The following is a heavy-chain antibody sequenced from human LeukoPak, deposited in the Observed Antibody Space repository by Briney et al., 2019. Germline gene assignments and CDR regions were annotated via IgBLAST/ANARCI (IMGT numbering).Heavy chain of an antibody. D-gene: IGHD2-2*02. Sequence: GASVKVSCKASGYTFTNYYIHWVRQAPGQGLEWVGLINPNGGSTGYAQRFQGRVTVTRDMSTSTVYMELSSLRSEDTAVYYCARVAAEVVGVPGAIGFGWLRRDYYYMDVWGKGTTVTVSS. CDR1: GYTFTNYY. CDR3: ARVAAEVVGVPGAIGFGWLRRDYYYMDV. V-gene: IGHV1-46*01. J-gene: IGHJ6*03. CDR2: INPNGGST.